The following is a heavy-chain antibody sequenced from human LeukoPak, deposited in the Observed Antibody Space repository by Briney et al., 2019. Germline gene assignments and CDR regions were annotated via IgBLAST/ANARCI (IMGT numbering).Heavy chain of an antibody. CDR3: ARDQEGFDY. Sequence: ASVKVSCKASGDTFTSYDINWVRQAIGQGFEWMGWINPNSGSTSYAQNFQGRVTVTRDTSTTTVHMELRGLRSEDTAVYYCARDQEGFDYWGQGTVVTVSS. J-gene: IGHJ4*02. CDR1: GDTFTSYD. V-gene: IGHV1-8*01. CDR2: INPNSGST.